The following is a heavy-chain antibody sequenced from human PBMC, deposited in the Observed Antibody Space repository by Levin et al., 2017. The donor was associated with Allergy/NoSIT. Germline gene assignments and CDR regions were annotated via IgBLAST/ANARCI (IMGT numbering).Heavy chain of an antibody. CDR1: GYTFTGYY. D-gene: IGHD6-13*01. Sequence: PGESLKISCKASGYTFTGYYMHWVRQAPGQGLEWMGWINPNSGGTNYAQKFQGRVTMTRDTSISTAYMELSRLRSDDTAVYYCARVKIAAAGTWYYGMDVWGQGTTVTVSS. CDR2: INPNSGGT. V-gene: IGHV1-2*02. CDR3: ARVKIAAAGTWYYGMDV. J-gene: IGHJ6*02.